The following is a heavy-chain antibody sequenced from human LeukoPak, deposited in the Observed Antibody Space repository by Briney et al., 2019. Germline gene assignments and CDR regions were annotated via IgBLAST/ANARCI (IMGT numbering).Heavy chain of an antibody. CDR2: IGAYNGNT. CDR3: ARSENYYDSSGYYHTFDY. J-gene: IGHJ4*02. V-gene: IGHV1-18*04. D-gene: IGHD3-22*01. CDR1: GYTFTGYY. Sequence: GASVKVSCKASGYTFTGYYMHWVRQAPGQGLEWMGWIGAYNGNTNYAQKLQGRVTMTTDTSTSTAYMELRSLRSDDTAVYYCARSENYYDSSGYYHTFDYWGQGTLVTVSS.